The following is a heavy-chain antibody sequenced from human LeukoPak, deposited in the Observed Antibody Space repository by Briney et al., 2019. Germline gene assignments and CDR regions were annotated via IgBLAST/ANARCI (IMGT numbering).Heavy chain of an antibody. D-gene: IGHD6-13*01. CDR2: IYYSGST. V-gene: IGHV4-39*07. Sequence: SETLSLTCTVSGGSISSSSYYWGWIRQPPGKGLEWIGSIYYSGSTYYNPSLKSRVTISVDTSKNQFSLKLSSVTAADTAVYYCARPSIAAAGITAFDIWGQGTMVTVSS. CDR1: GGSISSSSYY. CDR3: ARPSIAAAGITAFDI. J-gene: IGHJ3*02.